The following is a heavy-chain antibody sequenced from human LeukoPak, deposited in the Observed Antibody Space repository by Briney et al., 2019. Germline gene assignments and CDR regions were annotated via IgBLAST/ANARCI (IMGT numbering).Heavy chain of an antibody. D-gene: IGHD2-2*01. Sequence: GGSLRLSCAASGLTFSSSEMNWVRQAPGKGLEWVANIKQDGSEKYYVDSVKGRFTISRDNAKNSLYLQMNSLRADDTAVYYCAREGEVIVVPVEYWGQGTLVTVSS. CDR1: GLTFSSSE. CDR2: IKQDGSEK. J-gene: IGHJ4*02. CDR3: AREGEVIVVPVEY. V-gene: IGHV3-7*01.